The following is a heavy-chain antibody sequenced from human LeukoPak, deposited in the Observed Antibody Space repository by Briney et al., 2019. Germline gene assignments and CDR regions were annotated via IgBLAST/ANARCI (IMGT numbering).Heavy chain of an antibody. CDR3: ARRTTTVKAFDY. D-gene: IGHD4-17*01. J-gene: IGHJ4*02. Sequence: SETLSLTCTVSGGSISSYYWSWIRQPAGKGLEWIGRIYTSGSTNYNPSLKSRVTVSVDTSKNQFSLKLSSVTAADTAVYYCARRTTTVKAFDYWGQGTLVTVSS. V-gene: IGHV4-4*07. CDR1: GGSISSYY. CDR2: IYTSGST.